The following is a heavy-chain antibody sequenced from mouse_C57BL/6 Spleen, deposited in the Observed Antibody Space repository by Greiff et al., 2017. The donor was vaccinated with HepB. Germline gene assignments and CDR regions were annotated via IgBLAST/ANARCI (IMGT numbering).Heavy chain of an antibody. Sequence: EVKLVESGGGLVKPGGSLKLSCAASGFTFSDYGMHWVRQAPEKGLEWVAYISSGSSTIYYADTVQGRFTISRDNAKNTLFLQMTSLGSEDTAMYYCARFFRDSSYWYFDVWGTGTTVTVSS. D-gene: IGHD1-1*01. V-gene: IGHV5-17*01. CDR3: ARFFRDSSYWYFDV. CDR2: ISSGSSTI. CDR1: GFTFSDYG. J-gene: IGHJ1*03.